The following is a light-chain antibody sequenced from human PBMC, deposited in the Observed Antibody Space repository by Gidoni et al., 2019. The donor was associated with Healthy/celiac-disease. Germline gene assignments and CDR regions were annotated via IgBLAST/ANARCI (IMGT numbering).Light chain of an antibody. V-gene: IGKV4-1*01. CDR2: WAS. J-gene: IGKJ1*01. Sequence: DIVMTQSQDALAVSLGERATINCKSSQIVLYSSNNKNYLAWYQQKPGQPPKLLIYWASTRESGVPDLFSGSGSWTDFTLTISCLQAEYAAVYYCQQYYSTPLTFGQGTKVEIK. CDR3: QQYYSTPLT. CDR1: QIVLYSSNNKNY.